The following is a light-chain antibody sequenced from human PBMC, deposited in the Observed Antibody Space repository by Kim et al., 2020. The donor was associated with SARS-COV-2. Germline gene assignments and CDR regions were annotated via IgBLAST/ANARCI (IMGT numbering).Light chain of an antibody. Sequence: SYELTQPLSVSVALGQTARITCGGNNIGSENVHWYQQKPGQAPVVVIYRDNNRPSGIPERFSGSNSENTATLTISRAQAGDEAEYYCQVWDSRTAHVVCGGGTQLTV. CDR1: NIGSEN. CDR2: RDN. V-gene: IGLV3-9*01. CDR3: QVWDSRTAHVV. J-gene: IGLJ2*01.